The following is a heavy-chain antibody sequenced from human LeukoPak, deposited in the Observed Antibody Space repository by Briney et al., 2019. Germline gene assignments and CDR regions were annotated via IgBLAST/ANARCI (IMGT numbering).Heavy chain of an antibody. CDR2: INPNSGGT. J-gene: IGHJ6*04. Sequence: ASVKVSCKASGYTFTGYYMHWVRQAPGQGLEWMGWINPNSGGTNYAQKFQGWVTMTRDTSINTAYMELSRLRSDDTAVYYCARRGGNNGTAAPPSGREVGAKGTRVTVS. D-gene: IGHD1-1*01. CDR3: ARRGGNNGTAAPPSGREV. CDR1: GYTFTGYY. V-gene: IGHV1-2*04.